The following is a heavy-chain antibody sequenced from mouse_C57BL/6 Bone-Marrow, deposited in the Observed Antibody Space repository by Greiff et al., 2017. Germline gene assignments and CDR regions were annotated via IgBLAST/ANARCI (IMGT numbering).Heavy chain of an antibody. D-gene: IGHD2-1*01. Sequence: VQGVESGAELVRPGASVKLSCKASGYTFPDYYINWVKQRPGQGLEWIARIYPGSGNTYYNEKFKGKATLTAEKSSSTAYMQLSSLTSEDSAVYFCARRNYVLAMDYWGQGTSVTVSS. V-gene: IGHV1-76*01. CDR1: GYTFPDYY. CDR3: ARRNYVLAMDY. J-gene: IGHJ4*01. CDR2: IYPGSGNT.